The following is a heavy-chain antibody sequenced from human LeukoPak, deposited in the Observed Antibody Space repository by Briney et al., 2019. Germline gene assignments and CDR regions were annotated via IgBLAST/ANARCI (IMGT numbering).Heavy chain of an antibody. CDR1: GFTFSSYS. CDR2: ISSSSSYI. V-gene: IGHV3-21*01. D-gene: IGHD3-3*02. CDR3: ARDHFANNGYYYYGMDV. J-gene: IGHJ6*02. Sequence: PGGSLRLSCAASGFTFSSYSMNWVRQAPGKGLEWVSSISSSSSYIYYADSVKGRFTISRDNAKNSLYLQMNSLRAEDTAVYYCARDHFANNGYYYYGMDVWGQGTTVTVSS.